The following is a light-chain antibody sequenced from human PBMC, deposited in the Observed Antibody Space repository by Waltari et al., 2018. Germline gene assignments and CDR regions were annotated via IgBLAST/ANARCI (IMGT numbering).Light chain of an antibody. Sequence: QSALTQPASVSASPGQSITISCTGTSSDVGSHALVSWYQQFPGKAPKLIIYDGNKRPSRVSNRFSGFQSGNTATLTISGLQAEDEADYYCCSDEGDNTWVFGGGTKVTVL. CDR3: CSDEGDNTWV. J-gene: IGLJ3*02. V-gene: IGLV2-23*01. CDR2: DGN. CDR1: SSDVGSHAL.